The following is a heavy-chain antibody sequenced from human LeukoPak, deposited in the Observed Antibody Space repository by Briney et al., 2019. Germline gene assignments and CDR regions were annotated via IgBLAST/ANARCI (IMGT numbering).Heavy chain of an antibody. CDR1: GGTFSSYA. J-gene: IGHJ4*02. CDR2: IIPILGIA. CDR3: ARASGGYDEYYFDY. D-gene: IGHD5-12*01. V-gene: IGHV1-69*10. Sequence: GASVTVSFKASGGTFSSYAISWVRQAPGEGVEWMGGIIPILGIANYAQKFQGRVTVTADKSTSTAYMELSSLRSEDTAVYYCARASGGYDEYYFDYWGQGTLVTVSS.